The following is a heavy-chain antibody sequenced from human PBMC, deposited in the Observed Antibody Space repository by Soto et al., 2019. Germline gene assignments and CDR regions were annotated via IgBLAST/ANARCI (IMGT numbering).Heavy chain of an antibody. V-gene: IGHV4-31*03. CDR2: IYYSGST. CDR1: GGSISSGGYY. D-gene: IGHD4-17*01. J-gene: IGHJ5*02. Sequence: QVQLQESGPGLVKPSQTLSLTCTVSGGSISSGGYYWSWIRQHPGKGLEWIGYIYYSGSTYYNPSLKSRVTISVDTSKNQCSLKLSSVTAADTAVYYCARSDYGDPAGWFDPWGQGTLVTVSS. CDR3: ARSDYGDPAGWFDP.